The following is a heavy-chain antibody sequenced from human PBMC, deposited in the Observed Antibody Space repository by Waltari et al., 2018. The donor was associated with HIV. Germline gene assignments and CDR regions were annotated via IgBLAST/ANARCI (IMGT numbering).Heavy chain of an antibody. Sequence: QVQLVQSGAEVKKPGASVQVSCKAFGYTFTSSDINWVREDTGDGLEWMGWMNPDSGNTGYAKEFQGRVTMTRKTSITIAYMELSGLRSEDTAVYYCARRASSWYENRENYFYGMDVWGQGTTVTVSS. D-gene: IGHD6-13*01. V-gene: IGHV1-8*01. CDR2: MNPDSGNT. CDR1: GYTFTSSD. J-gene: IGHJ6*02. CDR3: ARRASSWYENRENYFYGMDV.